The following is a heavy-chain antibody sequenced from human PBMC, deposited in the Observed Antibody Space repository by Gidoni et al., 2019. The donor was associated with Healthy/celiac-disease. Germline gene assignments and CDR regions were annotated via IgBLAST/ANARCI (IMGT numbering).Heavy chain of an antibody. CDR3: AQGTVTKGFVY. CDR2: ISWDGGST. D-gene: IGHD4-4*01. CDR1: GFTFDDYT. J-gene: IGHJ4*02. Sequence: EVQLVESGGVVVQPGGSLRLSCAASGFTFDDYTMHWVRQAPGKGLEWVSLISWDGGSTYYADSVKGRFTISRDNSKNSLYLQMNSLRTEDTALYYCAQGTVTKGFVYWGQGTRVTVSS. V-gene: IGHV3-43*01.